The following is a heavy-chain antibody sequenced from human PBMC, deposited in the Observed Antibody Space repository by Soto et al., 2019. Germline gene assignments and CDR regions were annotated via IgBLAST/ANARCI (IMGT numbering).Heavy chain of an antibody. CDR2: IYSGGST. CDR3: AKKEGYCSGGSCYGPFDY. CDR1: GFTVSSNY. J-gene: IGHJ4*02. Sequence: GGSLRLSCAASGFTVSSNYMSWVRQAPGKWLEWVSVIYSGGSTYYADSVKGRFTVSRDNSKNTLYLQMNSLRAEDTAVYYCAKKEGYCSGGSCYGPFDYWGQGTLVTVSS. D-gene: IGHD2-15*01. V-gene: IGHV3-53*01.